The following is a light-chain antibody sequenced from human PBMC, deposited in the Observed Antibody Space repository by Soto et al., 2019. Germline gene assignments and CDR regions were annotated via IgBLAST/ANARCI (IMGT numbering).Light chain of an antibody. Sequence: EIVLTQSPATLSLSPGERATLSCRASQSVSRYLAWYQQKPGQTPKVLIYRASTRATGIPDRFSGSGSGTDFTLTISRLEPEDFAVYYCRQYGRSLASAIGGGNKGDIK. CDR2: RAS. CDR1: QSVSRY. J-gene: IGKJ4*01. V-gene: IGKV3-20*01. CDR3: RQYGRSLASA.